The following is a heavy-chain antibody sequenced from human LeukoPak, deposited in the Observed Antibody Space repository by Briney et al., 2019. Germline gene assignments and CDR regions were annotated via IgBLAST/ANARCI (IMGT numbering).Heavy chain of an antibody. Sequence: SETLSLTCAVSGGSISSSNWWSWVRQPPGKGLEWIGRIYHSGNTNYNPSLESRVAISVDKSNNQFSLKLSSVTAADTAVYYCGRDLTGSTGWRELGYWGQGTLVTVSS. CDR1: GGSISSSNW. CDR2: IYHSGNT. D-gene: IGHD6-25*01. J-gene: IGHJ4*02. CDR3: GRDLTGSTGWRELGY. V-gene: IGHV4-4*02.